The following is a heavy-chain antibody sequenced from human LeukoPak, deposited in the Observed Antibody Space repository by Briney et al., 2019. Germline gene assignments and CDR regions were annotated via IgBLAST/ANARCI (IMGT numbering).Heavy chain of an antibody. CDR1: GYTFTGHY. Sequence: EASVTVSCTASGYTFTGHYMHWVRQAPGQGLEWMGWINPSSGGTHFAQEFQGRVTITRDTSISTAYIELNSLRSDDTAVYYCARSLRWELPYYLDYWGQGTLVTVSS. D-gene: IGHD4-23*01. V-gene: IGHV1-2*02. J-gene: IGHJ4*02. CDR2: INPSSGGT. CDR3: ARSLRWELPYYLDY.